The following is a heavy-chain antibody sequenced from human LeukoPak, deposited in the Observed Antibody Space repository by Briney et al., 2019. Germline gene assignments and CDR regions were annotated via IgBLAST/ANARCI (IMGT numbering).Heavy chain of an antibody. D-gene: IGHD3-10*01. J-gene: IGHJ6*04. CDR2: ISYDGSTK. CDR3: ARGLGVRGVMDV. V-gene: IGHV3-30*04. CDR1: GFTFSSYA. Sequence: GGSLRLSCAASGFTFSSYAMHWVRQAPGGGLEWVAIISYDGSTKYYAVFVKGRFTISRDNSKNTLYLQLNSLRAEDTAVYYCARGLGVRGVMDVWGKGTTVTVSS.